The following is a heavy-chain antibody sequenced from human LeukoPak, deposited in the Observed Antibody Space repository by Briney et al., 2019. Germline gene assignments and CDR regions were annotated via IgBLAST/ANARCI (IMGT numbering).Heavy chain of an antibody. CDR1: GYTFTGYY. J-gene: IGHJ4*02. CDR2: INPNSGGT. Sequence: ASVKVSCKASGYTFTGYYIHWVRQAPGQGLEWLGWINPNSGGTNYAQKFQGRVTMTRDTSISTAYMELSRLTSDDTAVYYCARDRCDLRSFDWFLEYWGQGTLVTVSS. D-gene: IGHD3-9*01. CDR3: ARDRCDLRSFDWFLEY. V-gene: IGHV1-2*02.